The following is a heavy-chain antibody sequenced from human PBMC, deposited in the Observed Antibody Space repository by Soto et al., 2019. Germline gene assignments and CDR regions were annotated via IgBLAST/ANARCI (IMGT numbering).Heavy chain of an antibody. V-gene: IGHV1-3*01. CDR2: INAGNGNT. CDR1: GYTFTSYA. J-gene: IGHJ4*02. D-gene: IGHD3-22*01. Sequence: ASVKVSCKASGYTFTSYARHWVRQAPGQRLEWMGWINAGNGNTKYSQKFQGRVTITRDTSASTAYMELSSLRSEDTAVYYCARGDGYYYFDYWGQGTLVTVSS. CDR3: ARGDGYYYFDY.